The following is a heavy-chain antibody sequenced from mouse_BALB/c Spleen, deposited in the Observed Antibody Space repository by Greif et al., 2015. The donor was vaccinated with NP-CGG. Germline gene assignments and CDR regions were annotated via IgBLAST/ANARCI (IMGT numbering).Heavy chain of an antibody. Sequence: QVQLKQSGAELAKPGASVKMSRKASGYTFTSYWMHWVKQRPGQGLEWIGYINPSTGYTEYNQKFKDKATLTADKSSSTAYMQLSSLTSEDSAVYYCASYYYGSSYAMDYWGQGTSVTVSS. CDR2: INPSTGYT. V-gene: IGHV1-7*01. D-gene: IGHD1-1*01. CDR1: GYTFTSYW. J-gene: IGHJ4*01. CDR3: ASYYYGSSYAMDY.